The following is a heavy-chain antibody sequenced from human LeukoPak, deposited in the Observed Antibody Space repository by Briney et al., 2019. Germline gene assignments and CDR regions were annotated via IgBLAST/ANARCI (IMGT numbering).Heavy chain of an antibody. V-gene: IGHV3-53*01. CDR1: GFTVSSNY. CDR3: ARYGSGYDLIDN. Sequence: PGGSLRLSCAASGFTVSSNYMSWVRQAPGKGLEWVSVIYSGGSTYYADSVKGRFTIFRDNAKNTLNLQMNSLRAEDTAVYYCARYGSGYDLIDNWGQGTLVTVSS. D-gene: IGHD5-12*01. CDR2: IYSGGST. J-gene: IGHJ4*02.